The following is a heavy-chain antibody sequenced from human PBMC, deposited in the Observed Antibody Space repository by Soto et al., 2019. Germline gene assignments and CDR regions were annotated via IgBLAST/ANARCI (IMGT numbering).Heavy chain of an antibody. CDR1: GGTFSSYA. J-gene: IGHJ3*02. CDR2: IIPIFGTA. D-gene: IGHD3-22*01. V-gene: IGHV1-69*13. Sequence: SVKVSCKASGGTFSSYAISWVRQAPGQGLEWMGGIIPIFGTANYAQKFQGRVTITADESTSTAYMELSSLRSEDTAVYYCANQYYYDSSGYYLGAFDIWGQGTMVTVS. CDR3: ANQYYYDSSGYYLGAFDI.